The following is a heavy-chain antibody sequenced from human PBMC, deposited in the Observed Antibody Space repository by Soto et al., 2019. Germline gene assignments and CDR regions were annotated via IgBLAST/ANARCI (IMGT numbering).Heavy chain of an antibody. CDR3: ARGGVWRLRFLEWLLHLDY. J-gene: IGHJ4*02. Sequence: QVQLQQWGAGLLKPSETLSLTCAVYGGSFSGYYWSWIRQPPGKGLEWIGEINHSGSTNYNPSLKSRVTISVDTSKYQFSLKLSSVTATDTAVYYCARGGVWRLRFLEWLLHLDYWGQGTLVTVSS. CDR2: INHSGST. V-gene: IGHV4-34*01. D-gene: IGHD3-3*01. CDR1: GGSFSGYY.